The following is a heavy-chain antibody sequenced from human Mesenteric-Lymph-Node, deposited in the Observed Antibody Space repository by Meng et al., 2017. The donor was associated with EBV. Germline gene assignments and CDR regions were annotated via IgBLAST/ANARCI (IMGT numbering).Heavy chain of an antibody. D-gene: IGHD2/OR15-2a*01. J-gene: IGHJ5*01. CDR1: GFSIGTTGVA. V-gene: IGHV2-5*02. CDR3: AHSFTTSGNWFDY. CDR2: IYWDGEK. Sequence: HITFDDSGPTLMTPTPTLTLTCTLSGFSIGTTGVAVGWIRQPPGQALEWLALIYWDGEKHYSPSLKSRLTITKDTSKNQVILTMTKVYPVDTATYYCAHSFTTSGNWFDYWGQGALVTVSS.